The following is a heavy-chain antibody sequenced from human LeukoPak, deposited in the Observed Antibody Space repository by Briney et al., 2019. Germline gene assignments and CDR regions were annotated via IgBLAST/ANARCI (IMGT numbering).Heavy chain of an antibody. Sequence: PSETLSLTCAVYGGSFSGYYWSWIRQPPGKGLEWIGEINHSGSTNYNPSLKSRVTISVDTSKNQFSLKLSSVTAADTAVYYCAIGVGARGGFDYWGQGTLVTVSS. CDR3: AIGVGARGGFDY. CDR2: INHSGST. CDR1: GGSFSGYY. J-gene: IGHJ4*02. V-gene: IGHV4-34*01. D-gene: IGHD1-26*01.